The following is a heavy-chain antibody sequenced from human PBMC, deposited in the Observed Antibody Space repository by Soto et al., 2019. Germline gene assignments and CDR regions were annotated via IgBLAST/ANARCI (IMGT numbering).Heavy chain of an antibody. Sequence: QVQLVESGGGVVQPGRSLRLSCAASGINFNNYAMHWLRQAPGKELEWVTPISEEGSKKFFADSVKGRFTVSRDNSKNTVFLQMNSLRSEDTAVYYCAKSANPATVTLYYFDYWGQGTLVTVSS. CDR2: ISEEGSKK. J-gene: IGHJ4*02. D-gene: IGHD4-17*01. CDR3: AKSANPATVTLYYFDY. V-gene: IGHV3-30*18. CDR1: GINFNNYA.